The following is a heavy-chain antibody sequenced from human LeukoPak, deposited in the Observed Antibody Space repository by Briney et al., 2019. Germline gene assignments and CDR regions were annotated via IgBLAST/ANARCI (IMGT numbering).Heavy chain of an antibody. CDR2: VSPKSGDT. CDR3: ARAYEYGWFDP. CDR1: AYTLTVYY. J-gene: IGHJ5*02. Sequence: ASVTVSCKPSAYTLTVYYLHWLRQAPGQGLEWMGWVSPKSGDTNYAQRFQGRVTMTSQTSISTGNMELRSLRSDDTAVYYCARAYEYGWFDPWGQGTLVTVSS. V-gene: IGHV1-2*02. D-gene: IGHD4/OR15-4a*01.